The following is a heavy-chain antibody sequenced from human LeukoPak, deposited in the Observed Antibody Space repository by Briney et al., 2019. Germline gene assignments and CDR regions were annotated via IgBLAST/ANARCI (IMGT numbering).Heavy chain of an antibody. V-gene: IGHV3-23*01. CDR2: ISGSDGTT. D-gene: IGHD3-10*01. J-gene: IGHJ4*02. Sequence: GGSLRLSCAASGFTFSIYDMSWVRQAPGRGLEWVSVISGSDGTTYYADSVKGRFTISRDNSKNTLYLQMNSLRAEDTAVYYCARDNGSGSFYNDYWGQGTLVTVSS. CDR3: ARDNGSGSFYNDY. CDR1: GFTFSIYD.